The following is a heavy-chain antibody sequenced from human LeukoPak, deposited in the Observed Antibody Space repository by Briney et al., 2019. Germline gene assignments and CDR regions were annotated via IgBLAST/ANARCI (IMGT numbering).Heavy chain of an antibody. CDR2: IWYDGSKE. Sequence: GRSLRLSCAASGFTFSSYGMHGVRQAPGKGLEWVAVIWYDGSKEYYADSVKRRFTISRDNSKNTVYLRMNSLRAEDTAVYYCAKDLHYDSSAFDYWGQGTLVTVSS. V-gene: IGHV3-33*06. CDR3: AKDLHYDSSAFDY. J-gene: IGHJ4*02. CDR1: GFTFSSYG. D-gene: IGHD3-22*01.